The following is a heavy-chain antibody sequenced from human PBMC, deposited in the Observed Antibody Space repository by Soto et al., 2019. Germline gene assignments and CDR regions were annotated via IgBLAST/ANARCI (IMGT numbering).Heavy chain of an antibody. J-gene: IGHJ6*02. V-gene: IGHV1-69*13. CDR3: ARAAWYYGSGSYWGGMDV. CDR2: IIPIFGTA. D-gene: IGHD3-10*01. Sequence: ASVKVSCKASGGTFSSYAISWVRQAPGQGLEWMGGIIPIFGTANYAQKFQGRVTITADESTSTAYMELSSLRSEDTAVYYCARAAWYYGSGSYWGGMDVWGQGTTVTVSS. CDR1: GGTFSSYA.